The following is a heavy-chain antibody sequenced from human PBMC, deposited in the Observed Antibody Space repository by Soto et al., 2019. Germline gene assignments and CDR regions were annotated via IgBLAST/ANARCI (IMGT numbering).Heavy chain of an antibody. J-gene: IGHJ4*02. CDR3: ARDRTLNYGDFAY. V-gene: IGHV3-30-3*01. CDR2: ISYDGSHK. CDR1: GFTFSNYA. D-gene: IGHD4-17*01. Sequence: QVQLVESGGGVVQPGRSLRLSCAASGFTFSNYAMHWVRQAPGKGLEWVAAISYDGSHKYYAEYVKGRFTISRDNSKDTLYLQMNSLRTDDTAVFYCARDRTLNYGDFAYWGQGTLVTVSS.